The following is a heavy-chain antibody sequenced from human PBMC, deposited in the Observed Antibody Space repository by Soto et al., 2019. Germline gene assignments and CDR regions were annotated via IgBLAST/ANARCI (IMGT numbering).Heavy chain of an antibody. CDR2: ISSTGRTI. Sequence: GVSLRLSCGVSAFTLSNYYMSWVRQSPGKGLEWVSYISSTGRTIYYADSVKGRFTVSRDNAQNSLSLKLNSLRVEDTAVYYCARSYSSGWEFDYWGQGTQVTVSS. CDR3: ARSYSSGWEFDY. CDR1: AFTLSNYY. D-gene: IGHD6-19*01. J-gene: IGHJ4*02. V-gene: IGHV3-11*01.